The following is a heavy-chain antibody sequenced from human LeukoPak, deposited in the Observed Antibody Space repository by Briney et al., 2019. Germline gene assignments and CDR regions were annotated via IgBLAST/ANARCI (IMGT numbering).Heavy chain of an antibody. D-gene: IGHD1-1*01. CDR1: GGTLNTHI. V-gene: IGHV1-69*02. J-gene: IGHJ5*02. CDR2: ITPIIDVS. CDR3: ARVNLRGSQYNWFDP. Sequence: SVKVSCKASGGTLNTHIFTWVRQAPGQGLEWVGKITPIIDVSKYAQKFQGRLTITADKSTATVYMELSGLKSEDTAVYYCARVNLRGSQYNWFDPWGQGTLVTVSS.